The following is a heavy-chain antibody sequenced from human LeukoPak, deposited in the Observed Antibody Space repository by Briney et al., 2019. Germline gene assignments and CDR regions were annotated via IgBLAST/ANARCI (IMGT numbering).Heavy chain of an antibody. V-gene: IGHV4-4*07. CDR1: GGSISSFY. CDR3: ARDPSSSSPFDS. Sequence: PSETLSLTCTVSGGSISSFYWSWIRQPAGKGLEWIGRIYSSGSTNYNPSLKSRVTMSVGTSKNQFSLRLSSVTAADTAVYYCARDPSSSSPFDSWGQGTVITVSS. J-gene: IGHJ4*02. D-gene: IGHD6-6*01. CDR2: IYSSGST.